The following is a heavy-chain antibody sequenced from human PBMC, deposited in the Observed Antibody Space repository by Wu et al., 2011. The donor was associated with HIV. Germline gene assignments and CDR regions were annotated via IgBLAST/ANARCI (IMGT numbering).Heavy chain of an antibody. Sequence: QVQLVQSWAEVKKPGASVKVSCKASGYTFTDYYIYWVRQAPGQGLEWLGWLNPNSGATNYAQKFQGRVTMTRDTSISTAYMELSRLRSDDTAVFYCAKGYGGITMIRGVIEYYYAMDVWGQGTTVTVSS. D-gene: IGHD3-10*01. CDR1: GYTFTDYY. CDR3: AKGYGGITMIRGVIEYYYAMDV. V-gene: IGHV1-2*02. J-gene: IGHJ6*02. CDR2: LNPNSGAT.